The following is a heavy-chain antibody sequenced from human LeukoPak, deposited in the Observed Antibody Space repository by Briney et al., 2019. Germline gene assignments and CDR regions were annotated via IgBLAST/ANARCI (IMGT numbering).Heavy chain of an antibody. D-gene: IGHD6-6*01. Sequence: GASVKVSCKASGYTFTSYGISWVRQAPGQGHEWMGWISTYNGDTSYAQKVQGRVTMTTDTSTSTAYMELRSLRSDDTAVYFCARDAYSSSSDYYYYYGMDVWGQGTTVTVSS. J-gene: IGHJ6*02. V-gene: IGHV1-18*01. CDR1: GYTFTSYG. CDR2: ISTYNGDT. CDR3: ARDAYSSSSDYYYYYGMDV.